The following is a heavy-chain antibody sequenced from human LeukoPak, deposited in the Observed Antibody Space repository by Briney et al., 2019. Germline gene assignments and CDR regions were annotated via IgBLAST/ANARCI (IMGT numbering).Heavy chain of an antibody. CDR3: ARRVGRNFGVAPWWFDP. CDR2: ISAYNGNT. J-gene: IGHJ5*02. CDR1: GYTFTSYG. V-gene: IGHV1-18*01. Sequence: ASVKVSCKASGYTFTSYGISWVRQAPGQGLEWMGWISAYNGNTNYAQKLQGRVTMTTDTSTSTAYMELRSLRSDDTAVYSCARRVGRNFGVAPWWFDPWGQGTLVTVSS. D-gene: IGHD3-3*01.